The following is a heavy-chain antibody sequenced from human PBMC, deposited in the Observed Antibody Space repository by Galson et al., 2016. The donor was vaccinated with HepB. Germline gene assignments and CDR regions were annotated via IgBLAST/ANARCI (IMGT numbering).Heavy chain of an antibody. Sequence: SLRLSCAASGFIVSNNYMSWVRQAPGKGLEWVSTIYTDDRTHYADSVKGRFTISRDNSDNTLFLQMNSLRDEDTAVYHCARLKSSSGLQGDALGIWGQGTMVTVSS. CDR1: GFIVSNNY. D-gene: IGHD6-25*01. CDR2: IYTDDRT. CDR3: ARLKSSSGLQGDALGI. V-gene: IGHV3-53*01. J-gene: IGHJ3*02.